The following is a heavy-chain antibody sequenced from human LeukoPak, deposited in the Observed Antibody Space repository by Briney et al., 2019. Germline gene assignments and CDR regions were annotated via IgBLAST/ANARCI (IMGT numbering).Heavy chain of an antibody. CDR1: GFTFSSYW. D-gene: IGHD2-2*01. V-gene: IGHV3-7*01. J-gene: IGHJ4*02. Sequence: GGSLRLSCAASGFTFSSYWMSWVRQAPGKGLEWVANIKQDGSEKYYVDSVKGRFTISRDNAKNSLYLQMNSLRAEDTAVYYCARDRYARAPQYYFDYWGQGTLATVSS. CDR2: IKQDGSEK. CDR3: ARDRYARAPQYYFDY.